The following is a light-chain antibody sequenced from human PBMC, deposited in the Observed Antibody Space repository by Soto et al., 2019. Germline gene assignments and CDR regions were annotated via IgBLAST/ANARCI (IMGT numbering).Light chain of an antibody. CDR1: QSVGRS. J-gene: IGKJ4*01. CDR3: QQYDNRSSCT. CDR2: GAS. Sequence: IVMTQSPATLSVSPGERATLSCRASQSVGRSLAGYQQKPGQAPRLLIYGASARGTGIPATFSGSGCWTEFTLTISSLQAEDLAIYYCQQYDNRSSCTFGGGTKVDIK. V-gene: IGKV3-15*01.